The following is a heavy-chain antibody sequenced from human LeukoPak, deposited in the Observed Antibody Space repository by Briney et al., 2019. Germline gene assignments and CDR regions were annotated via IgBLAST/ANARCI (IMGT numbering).Heavy chain of an antibody. Sequence: AGGSLRLSCAASGFTFSSYAMSWIRQPPGKGLELIGEINHSGSTNYNPSLKSRFTISVDTSKNQFSLKLSSVTAADTAVYYCAKRSLRGAAAPYGMDVWGQGTTVTVSS. V-gene: IGHV4-34*08. CDR1: GFTFSSYA. J-gene: IGHJ6*02. CDR2: INHSGST. D-gene: IGHD6-13*01. CDR3: AKRSLRGAAAPYGMDV.